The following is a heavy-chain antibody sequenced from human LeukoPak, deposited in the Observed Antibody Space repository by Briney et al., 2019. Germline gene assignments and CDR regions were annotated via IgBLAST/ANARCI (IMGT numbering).Heavy chain of an antibody. V-gene: IGHV4-38-2*01. CDR1: GYSISSGYY. D-gene: IGHD5-18*01. CDR3: ARQLRFLFYYFDY. Sequence: SETLSLTCAVSGYSISSGYYWGWIRQPPGEGLEWIGGIYHSGSTYYNPSLKSRVTISVDTSKNQFSLKLSSVTAADTAVYYCARQLRFLFYYFDYWGQGTLVTVSS. CDR2: IYHSGST. J-gene: IGHJ4*02.